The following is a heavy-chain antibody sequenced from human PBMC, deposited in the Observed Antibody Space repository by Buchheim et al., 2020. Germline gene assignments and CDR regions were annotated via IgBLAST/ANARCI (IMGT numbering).Heavy chain of an antibody. V-gene: IGHV2-5*02. CDR2: IYWDDDN. D-gene: IGHD6-6*01. CDR1: GFSLSTSGVG. Sequence: QITLKESDPTLVKPTQTLTLTCTFSGFSLSTSGVGVGWIRQPPGKALEWLALIYWDDDNRYSTSLKSRLTISKDTTKNQVALTMTNMDPVETATYYCAHRNYSTSLHFDYWGQGTL. CDR3: AHRNYSTSLHFDY. J-gene: IGHJ4*02.